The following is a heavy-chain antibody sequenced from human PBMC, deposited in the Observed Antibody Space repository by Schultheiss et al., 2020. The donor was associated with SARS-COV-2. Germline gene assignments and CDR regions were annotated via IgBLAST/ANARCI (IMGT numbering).Heavy chain of an antibody. J-gene: IGHJ4*02. CDR1: GYSFTSYW. V-gene: IGHV5-51*01. CDR3: ARLGLFYYDSSGFKGALDY. CDR2: IYPGDSDT. Sequence: GESLKISCKGSGYSFTSYWIGWVRQMPGKGLEWMGIIYPGDSDTRYSPSFQCQVTISADKSISTAYLQWSSLKASDTAMYYCARLGLFYYDSSGFKGALDYWGQGTLVTVSS. D-gene: IGHD3-22*01.